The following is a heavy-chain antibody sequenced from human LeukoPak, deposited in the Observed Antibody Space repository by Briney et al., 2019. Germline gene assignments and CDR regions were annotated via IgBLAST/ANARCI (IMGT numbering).Heavy chain of an antibody. J-gene: IGHJ4*02. Sequence: GGSLRLSCAASGFTFSSYDMHWVRQTTGKGLEWVSAIGTAGDTYYPGSVKGRFTISRENANNSLYLQMNSLRAGDTAVYYCARGDSSGYQRNTKLDYWGQGTLVTVSS. V-gene: IGHV3-13*01. CDR1: GFTFSSYD. CDR3: ARGDSSGYQRNTKLDY. CDR2: IGTAGDT. D-gene: IGHD3-22*01.